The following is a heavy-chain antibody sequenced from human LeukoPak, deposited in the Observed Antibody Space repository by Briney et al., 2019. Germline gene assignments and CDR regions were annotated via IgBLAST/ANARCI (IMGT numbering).Heavy chain of an antibody. CDR1: GLTFSSYA. D-gene: IGHD1-26*01. V-gene: IGHV3-23*01. CDR3: AKDLGSYLDY. CDR2: ISGSGGST. J-gene: IGHJ4*02. Sequence: GGSLRLSCAASGLTFSSYAMSWVRQAPGKGLEWVSAISGSGGSTYDADSVKGRFTISRDSSKNTLYLQMDSLRAEDTAVYYCAKDLGSYLDYWGQGTLVTVSS.